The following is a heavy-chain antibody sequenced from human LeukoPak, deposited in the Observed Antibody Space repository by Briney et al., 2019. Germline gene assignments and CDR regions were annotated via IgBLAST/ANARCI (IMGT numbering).Heavy chain of an antibody. D-gene: IGHD3-22*01. V-gene: IGHV1-69*05. CDR2: IIPIFGTA. CDR1: GGTFISYA. J-gene: IGHJ4*02. Sequence: SVTVSCKASGGTFISYAIGWVRQAPGQGLEWMGGIIPIFGTANYAQKFQGRVTITTDESTSTVYMELSSLRSEDTAVYYCASPKYYYDSSGYNTFFDYWGQGTLVTVSS. CDR3: ASPKYYYDSSGYNTFFDY.